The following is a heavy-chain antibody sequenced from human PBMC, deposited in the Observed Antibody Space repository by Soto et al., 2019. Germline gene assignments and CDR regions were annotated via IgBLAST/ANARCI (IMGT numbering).Heavy chain of an antibody. CDR3: ARQIVATETLDY. J-gene: IGHJ4*02. CDR2: INHSGST. V-gene: IGHV4-39*01. Sequence: SETLSLTCTVSGDSISSGDYYWSWIRQPPGKGLEWIGEINHSGSTNYNPSLKSRVTISVDTSKNQFSLKLSSVTAADTAVYYCARQIVATETLDYWGQGTLVTVS. D-gene: IGHD5-12*01. CDR1: GDSISSGDYY.